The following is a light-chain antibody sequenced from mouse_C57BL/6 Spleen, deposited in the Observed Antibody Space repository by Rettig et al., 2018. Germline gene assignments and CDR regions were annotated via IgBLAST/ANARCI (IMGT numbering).Light chain of an antibody. CDR1: SSVSY. J-gene: IGKJ2*01. CDR2: STS. CDR3: QQRSSYPYT. Sequence: QIVLTQSPAIMSASPGEKVTITCSASSSVSYMHWFQQKPGTSPKLWIYSTSNLASGVPARFSGSGSGTSYSLTISRMEAEDAATYYCQQRSSYPYTFGGGTKLERK. V-gene: IGKV4-57*01.